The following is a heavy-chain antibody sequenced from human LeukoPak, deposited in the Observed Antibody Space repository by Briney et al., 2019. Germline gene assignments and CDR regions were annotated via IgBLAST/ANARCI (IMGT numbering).Heavy chain of an antibody. J-gene: IGHJ4*01. CDR2: INSNSDTV. Sequence: GGSLRLSCAASGFTFSSYALTWVRQAPGKGLEWISYINSNSDTVHYSNSVEGRFTISRDNAKNSLYLQMNSLRAEDTAMYYCARDTRGESDYWGHGTLVTVSS. CDR1: GFTFSSYA. V-gene: IGHV3-48*04. D-gene: IGHD2-2*01. CDR3: ARDTRGESDY.